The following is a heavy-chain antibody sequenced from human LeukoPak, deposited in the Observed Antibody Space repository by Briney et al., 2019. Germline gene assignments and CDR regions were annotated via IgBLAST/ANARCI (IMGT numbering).Heavy chain of an antibody. CDR1: GGSISSYY. J-gene: IGHJ4*02. D-gene: IGHD3-9*01. CDR3: ASGPYYDILTGYYQYYFDY. V-gene: IGHV4-59*01. Sequence: SENLSLTCTVSGGSISSYYWSWIRQPPGKGLEWIGYIYYSGSTNYNPSLKSRVTISVDTSKNQFSLKLSSVTAADTAVYYCASGPYYDILTGYYQYYFDYWGQGTLVTVSS. CDR2: IYYSGST.